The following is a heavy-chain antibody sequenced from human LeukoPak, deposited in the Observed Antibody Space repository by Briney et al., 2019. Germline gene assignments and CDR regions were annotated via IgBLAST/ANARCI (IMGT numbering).Heavy chain of an antibody. V-gene: IGHV3-74*01. CDR1: GFTFSSYE. D-gene: IGHD3-10*01. Sequence: GGSLRLSCAASGFTFSSYEMNWVRQAPGKGLVWVSRINHDGSSTNYADSVKGRFTISRDNAKKSLYLQMDSLRAEDTAVYYCARDGGDYGSGSYYAYWGQGTLVTVSS. CDR3: ARDGGDYGSGSYYAY. CDR2: INHDGSST. J-gene: IGHJ4*02.